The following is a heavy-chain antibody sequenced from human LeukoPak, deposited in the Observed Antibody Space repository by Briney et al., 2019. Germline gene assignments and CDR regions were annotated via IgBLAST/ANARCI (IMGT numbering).Heavy chain of an antibody. CDR2: ISGSGGST. V-gene: IGHV3-23*01. CDR1: GFTFSSYA. Sequence: PGGSLRLSCAASGFTFSSYAMSWVRQAPGKGLEWVSAISGSGGSTYYADSVKGRFTISRDNAKNSLYLQMNSLRAEDTAVYYCARDSSGYYSYYYGMDVWGQGTTVTVSS. CDR3: ARDSSGYYSYYYGMDV. D-gene: IGHD3-22*01. J-gene: IGHJ6*02.